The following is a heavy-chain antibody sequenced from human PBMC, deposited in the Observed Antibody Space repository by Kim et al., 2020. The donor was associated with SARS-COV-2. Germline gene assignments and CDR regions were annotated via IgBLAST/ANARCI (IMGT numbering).Heavy chain of an antibody. J-gene: IGHJ6*02. V-gene: IGHV3-33*01. CDR3: ARMGEVRGVIIRYFYYYGMDV. D-gene: IGHD3-10*01. CDR1: GFTFSSYG. Sequence: GGSLRLSCAASGFTFSSYGMHWVRQAPGKGLEWVAVIWYDGSNKYYADSVKGRFTISRDNSKNTLYLQMNSLRAEDTAVYYCARMGEVRGVIIRYFYYYGMDVWGQGTTVTVSS. CDR2: IWYDGSNK.